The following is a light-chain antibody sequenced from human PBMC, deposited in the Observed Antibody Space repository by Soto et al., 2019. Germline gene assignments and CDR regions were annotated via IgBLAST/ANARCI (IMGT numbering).Light chain of an antibody. CDR2: DTS. CDR1: QSLTNSY. J-gene: IGKJ5*01. V-gene: IGKV3-20*01. Sequence: IVLTHSPDTLSLSPLNRATLSFMSSQSLTNSYIAWYQVKPGQAPRLLIYDTSSRATGIPDRFSGSGSGTDFTLTITRLEPEDFAVFYCQQYGTSEIIFGQGTRLEIK. CDR3: QQYGTSEII.